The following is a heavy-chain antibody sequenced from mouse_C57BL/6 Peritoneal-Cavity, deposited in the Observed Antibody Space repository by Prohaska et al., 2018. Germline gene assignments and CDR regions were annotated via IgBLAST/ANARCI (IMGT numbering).Heavy chain of an antibody. CDR2: IYPSDSET. CDR3: ACNSDGMDY. V-gene: IGHV1-61*01. Sequence: QFQLQQPGAELVRPGSSVKLSCKASGYTFTSYWMDWVKQRPGQGLEWIGNIYPSDSETHYNQKFKDKATLTVDKSSSTAYMQLSSLRSEDSAVYCCACNSDGMDYWGKGTAVSV. D-gene: IGHD2-1*01. J-gene: IGHJ4*01. CDR1: GYTFTSYW.